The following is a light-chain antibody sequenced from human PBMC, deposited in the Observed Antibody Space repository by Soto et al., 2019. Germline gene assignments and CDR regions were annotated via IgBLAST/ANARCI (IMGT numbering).Light chain of an antibody. CDR3: QQYNTWLWT. V-gene: IGKV3-15*01. CDR1: QNVNAN. CDR2: GAS. Sequence: EVVMTQSPATLSVSPGERATLSCRASQNVNANLAWYQQKPGQAPRLLIHGASTRATGIPARFSGSGFGTEFILTISSLQSEDFAVYYCQQYNTWLWTFGQGTKVEGK. J-gene: IGKJ1*01.